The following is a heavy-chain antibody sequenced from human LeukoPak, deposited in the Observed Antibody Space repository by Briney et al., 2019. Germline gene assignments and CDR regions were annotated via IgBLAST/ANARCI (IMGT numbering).Heavy chain of an antibody. CDR3: SREQSAYDILTGYYPKHYGMDV. V-gene: IGHV3-21*01. CDR1: GFTFSSYG. D-gene: IGHD3-9*01. CDR2: ISSSSSYI. J-gene: IGHJ6*02. Sequence: PGGSLRLSCAASGFTFSSYGMNWVRQAPGKGLEWVSSISSSSSYIYYADSVKGRFTISRDNAKNSLYLQMNSLRAEDTAVYFCSREQSAYDILTGYYPKHYGMDVWGQGTTVTVSS.